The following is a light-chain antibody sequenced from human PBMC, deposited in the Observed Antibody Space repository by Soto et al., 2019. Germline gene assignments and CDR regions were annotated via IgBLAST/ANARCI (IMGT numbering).Light chain of an antibody. V-gene: IGKV3-20*01. CDR2: GVS. CDR1: QSVTSY. CDR3: QQYSISST. J-gene: IGKJ1*01. Sequence: EIVLTQSPATLSLSPVERATLSCRASQSVTSYLAWYQQKPGQAPRLLIYGVSSRATDIPDRFSGSGSGTDFTLTINRLEPEDFAVYYCQQYSISSTFGQGTKVDIK.